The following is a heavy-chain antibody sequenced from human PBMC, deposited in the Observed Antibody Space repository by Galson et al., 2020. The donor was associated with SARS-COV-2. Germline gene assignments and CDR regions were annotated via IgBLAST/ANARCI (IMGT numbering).Heavy chain of an antibody. D-gene: IGHD6-13*01. CDR3: ARGLKRSSSWYVYLVGY. V-gene: IGHV1-8*01. CDR1: GYTFTSYD. CDR2: MNPNSGNT. J-gene: IGHJ4*02. Sequence: ASVKVSCKASGYTFTSYDINWVRQATGQGLEWMGWMNPNSGNTGYAQKFQGRVTMTRNTSISTAYMELSSLRSEDTAVYYCARGLKRSSSWYVYLVGYWGQGTLVTVSS.